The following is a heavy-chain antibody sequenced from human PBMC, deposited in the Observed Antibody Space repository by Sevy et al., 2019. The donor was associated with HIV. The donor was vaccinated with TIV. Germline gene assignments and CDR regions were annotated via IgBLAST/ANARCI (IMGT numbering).Heavy chain of an antibody. J-gene: IGHJ6*02. CDR2: ISYDGSNK. CDR1: GFTVSRYA. D-gene: IGHD4-4*01. Sequence: GGSLRLSCAASGFTVSRYAMHWVRQAPGKGLEWVAVISYDGSNKYYADSVKGRFTISRDNSKNTLYLQMNSLRAEDTAVYYCARVKSGGRGATVIAYYYYGMDVWGQGTTVTVSS. V-gene: IGHV3-30-3*01. CDR3: ARVKSGGRGATVIAYYYYGMDV.